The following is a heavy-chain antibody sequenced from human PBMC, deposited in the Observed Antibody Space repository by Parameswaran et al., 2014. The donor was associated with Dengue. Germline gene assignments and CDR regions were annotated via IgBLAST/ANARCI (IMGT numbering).Heavy chain of an antibody. D-gene: IGHD6-19*01. V-gene: IGHV3-53*01. CDR2: IYSGGST. Sequence: RWIRQPPGKGLEWVSVIYSGGSTYYADSVKGRFTISRDNSKNTLYLQMNSLRAEDTAVYYCARDVLDLVSVAGTTRYYYYGMDVWGQGTTVTVSS. J-gene: IGHJ6*02. CDR3: ARDVLDLVSVAGTTRYYYYGMDV.